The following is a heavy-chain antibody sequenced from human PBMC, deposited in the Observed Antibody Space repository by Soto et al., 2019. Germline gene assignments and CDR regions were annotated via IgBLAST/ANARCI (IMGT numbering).Heavy chain of an antibody. CDR3: ARVGRDGYNS. J-gene: IGHJ5*02. V-gene: IGHV4-38-2*01. Sequence: PETLSLTCAVPGYSISSGYYWGWIRQPPGKGLEWIGSIYHSGSTYYNPSLKSRVTISVDTSKNQFSLKLSSVTAADTAVYYCARVGRDGYNSWGQGTLVTVSS. D-gene: IGHD5-12*01. CDR1: GYSISSGYY. CDR2: IYHSGST.